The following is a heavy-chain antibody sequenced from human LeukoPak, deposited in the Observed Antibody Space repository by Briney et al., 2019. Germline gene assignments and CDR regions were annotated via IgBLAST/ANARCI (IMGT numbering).Heavy chain of an antibody. D-gene: IGHD1-26*01. CDR2: ISLAGQT. V-gene: IGHV4-4*02. CDR3: SRESGPFCPFGY. J-gene: IGHJ4*02. CDR1: GGSISGTNW. Sequence: SETLSLTCGVSGGSISGTNWWSWVRQPPGQGLEWIGEISLAGQTNYNPSLNGRVTMSLDKSSNQLSLPLTSVTAADTATYFCSRESGPFCPFGYWGQGTLVIVSS.